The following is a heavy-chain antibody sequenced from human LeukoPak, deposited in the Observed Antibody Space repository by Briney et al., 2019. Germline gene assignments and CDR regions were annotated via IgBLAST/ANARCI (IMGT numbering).Heavy chain of an antibody. Sequence: GGPLRLSCEASGFSFERHWMSWVRQAPEKGLEWVATIRQDGNQIHYLDSIKGRFIISRDNAKNSLSLQMSSLRDEDTAMYYCARLLGDSTIYDLWGQGTLVTVSS. J-gene: IGHJ5*02. D-gene: IGHD5-24*01. CDR1: GFSFERHW. CDR2: IRQDGNQI. V-gene: IGHV3-7*01. CDR3: ARLLGDSTIYDL.